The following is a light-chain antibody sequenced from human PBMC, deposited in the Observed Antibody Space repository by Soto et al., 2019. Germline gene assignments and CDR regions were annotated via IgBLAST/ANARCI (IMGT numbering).Light chain of an antibody. CDR1: SSDVGGYNS. J-gene: IGLJ2*01. V-gene: IGLV2-14*01. CDR2: DVR. CDR3: SSFTGSSSVV. Sequence: QSALTQPASVSGSPGQSITISCTGTSSDVGGYNSVSWYQQHPGKAPKLMIYDVRNRPSGVSSRFSGSKSGNTASLTISGLQAEDEADYYCSSFTGSSSVVFGGGTKVTVL.